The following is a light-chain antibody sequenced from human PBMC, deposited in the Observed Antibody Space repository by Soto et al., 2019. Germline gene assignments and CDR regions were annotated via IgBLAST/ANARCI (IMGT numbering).Light chain of an antibody. Sequence: QSALTQPRSVSGSPGQSVTISCTGTSSDVGAYNFVSWYQQQPGRVPKLMIYDVSRRPPGVPDRFSGSKSGNTASLTISGLQADDEADYYCCSYAGSYTLVFGGGTKLTVL. CDR2: DVS. V-gene: IGLV2-11*01. CDR3: CSYAGSYTLV. J-gene: IGLJ3*02. CDR1: SSDVGAYNF.